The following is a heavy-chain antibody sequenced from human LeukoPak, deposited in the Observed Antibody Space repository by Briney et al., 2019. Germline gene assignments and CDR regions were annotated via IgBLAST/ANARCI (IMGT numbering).Heavy chain of an antibody. V-gene: IGHV4-39*01. J-gene: IGHJ3*02. CDR3: ARQDWGLDAFDI. CDR1: GGSISSSSYY. CDR2: IYYSGST. D-gene: IGHD7-27*01. Sequence: SETLSLTCTVSGGSISSSSYYWGWIRQPPGKGLEWIGSIYYSGSTYYNPSLKSRVTISVDTSKNQSSLKLSSVTAADTAVYYCARQDWGLDAFDIWGQGTMVTVSS.